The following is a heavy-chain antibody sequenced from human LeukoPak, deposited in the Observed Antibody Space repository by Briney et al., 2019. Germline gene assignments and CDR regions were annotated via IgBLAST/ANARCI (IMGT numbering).Heavy chain of an antibody. Sequence: GGSLRLSCSASGFTFSAYTMHWVAQAPGEGLEYISAISGNGDLTYYADSVKGRFTISRDNSKNTLYLQMSSLRVEDTAVYYCVRIWNYLGPGSYYPYDYWGQGTLVTVSS. CDR2: ISGNGDLT. V-gene: IGHV3-64D*09. J-gene: IGHJ4*02. CDR3: VRIWNYLGPGSYYPYDY. CDR1: GFTFSAYT. D-gene: IGHD3-10*01.